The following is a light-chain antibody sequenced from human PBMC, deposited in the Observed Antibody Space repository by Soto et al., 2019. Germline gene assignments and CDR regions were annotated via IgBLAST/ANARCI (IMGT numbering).Light chain of an antibody. V-gene: IGLV2-23*02. Sequence: QSALTQPASVSGSPGQSITISCTGTSSDVGSHNLVSWYQQYPGKAPKLLIYEVTRRPSGVSNRFSGSKSGNTASLAISGLQAEDEADYYCCSYAKSPTFLLFGGGTKLTVL. CDR2: EVT. CDR1: SSDVGSHNL. CDR3: CSYAKSPTFLL. J-gene: IGLJ2*01.